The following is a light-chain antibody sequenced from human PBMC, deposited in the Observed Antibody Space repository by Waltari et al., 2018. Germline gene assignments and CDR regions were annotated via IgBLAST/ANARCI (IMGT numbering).Light chain of an antibody. CDR3: CSSPESSTSWV. V-gene: IGLV2-14*03. Sequence: QSALTQPASVSGSPGQSVTISCTGVSSDGDDYRLISWFRQHPGKAPKLILYDVSNRASDISNRFSGYKSGNTASLTISGLQAEDEADYYCCSSPESSTSWVFGGGTKLTVL. CDR2: DVS. CDR1: SSDGDDYRL. J-gene: IGLJ3*02.